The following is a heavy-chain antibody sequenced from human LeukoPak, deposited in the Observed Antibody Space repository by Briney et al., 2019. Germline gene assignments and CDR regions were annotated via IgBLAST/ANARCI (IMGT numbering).Heavy chain of an antibody. CDR1: GFTFSSYW. V-gene: IGHV3-74*01. J-gene: IGHJ6*03. CDR2: INSDGSST. CDR3: ARGHGSGSWYMDV. Sequence: GGSLRLSCAASGFTFSSYWMHWVRQAPGKGLVWVSRINSDGSSTSYADSVKGRFTISRDNAKNSLYLQMNSLRAGDTAVYYCARGHGSGSWYMDVWGKGTTVTISS. D-gene: IGHD3-10*01.